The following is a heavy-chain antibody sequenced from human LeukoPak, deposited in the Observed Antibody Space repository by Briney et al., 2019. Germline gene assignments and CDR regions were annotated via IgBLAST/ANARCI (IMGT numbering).Heavy chain of an antibody. J-gene: IGHJ4*02. V-gene: IGHV4-34*01. CDR1: GGSLSYYY. D-gene: IGHD2-21*02. CDR3: ARGGFYRGDDCYVDY. CDR2: INRSGST. Sequence: SETLSLTCAVYGGSLSYYYWSWIRQSPEKGLEWIGEINRSGSTNYNPSLKSRVSISVDTSKNQFSLKLSSVTAADTAVYYCARGGFYRGDDCYVDYWGQGTLVTVSS.